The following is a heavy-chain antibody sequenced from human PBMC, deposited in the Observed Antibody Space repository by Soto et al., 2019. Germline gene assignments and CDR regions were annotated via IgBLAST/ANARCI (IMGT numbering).Heavy chain of an antibody. D-gene: IGHD2-2*02. CDR3: ARQDIVVVPAAIRADYYYYSGMDV. V-gene: IGHV5-10-1*01. Sequence: PGESLKISCKGSGYSFTSYWISWVRQMPGKGLEWMGRIDPSDSYTNYSPSFQGHVTISADKSISTAYPQWSSLKASDTAMYYCARQDIVVVPAAIRADYYYYSGMDVWGQGTTVTVSS. J-gene: IGHJ6*02. CDR1: GYSFTSYW. CDR2: IDPSDSYT.